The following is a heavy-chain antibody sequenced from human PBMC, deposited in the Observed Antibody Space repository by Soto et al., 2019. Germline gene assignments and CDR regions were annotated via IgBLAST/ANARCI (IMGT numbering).Heavy chain of an antibody. J-gene: IGHJ4*02. D-gene: IGHD3-22*01. CDR1: GFTFSAHG. V-gene: IGHV3-74*01. CDR2: INGDGSQT. Sequence: EVQLVESGGGLVQPGGSLRLSCAASGFTFSAHGMHWVRQVPGKGLVWVSRINGDGSQTTYADSVRGRLTISRDNAKNTLYLQMNNLRVEDTAVYYCAGDTADDSSVDGDYWGQGTLVTVSS. CDR3: AGDTADDSSVDGDY.